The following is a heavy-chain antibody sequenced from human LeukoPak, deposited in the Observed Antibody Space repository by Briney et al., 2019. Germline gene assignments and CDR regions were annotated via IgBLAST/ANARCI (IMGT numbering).Heavy chain of an antibody. CDR2: INPNSGAT. CDR1: GYTFTGYY. Sequence: ASVKVSCKASGYTFTGYYLHWVRQAPGQGLEWMGWINPNSGATNYAQKFQGRVTMTRDTSLSTAYMELSRLKSVDTAVYYCARDIIVVAYDAFDIWGQGTMVTVSS. J-gene: IGHJ3*02. D-gene: IGHD2-21*01. CDR3: ARDIIVVAYDAFDI. V-gene: IGHV1-2*02.